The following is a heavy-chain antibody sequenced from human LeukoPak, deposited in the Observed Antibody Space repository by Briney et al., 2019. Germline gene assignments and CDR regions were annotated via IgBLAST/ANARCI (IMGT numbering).Heavy chain of an antibody. CDR3: ARDRNYYDSSGYWPVHDY. V-gene: IGHV4-39*06. J-gene: IGHJ4*02. CDR2: IYYSGST. CDR1: GGSIGSRSYY. Sequence: SETLSLPCTVSGGSIGSRSYYWGWIRQPPGKGLNWIGSIYYSGSTYYNPPLQSRVAISVDTSRDQFPLKLSSVTAADTAIYYCARDRNYYDSSGYWPVHDYWGQGTLVTVSS. D-gene: IGHD3-22*01.